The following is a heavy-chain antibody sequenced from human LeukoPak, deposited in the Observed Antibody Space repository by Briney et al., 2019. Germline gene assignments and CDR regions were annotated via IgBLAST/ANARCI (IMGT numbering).Heavy chain of an antibody. CDR2: IYYSGST. D-gene: IGHD1-26*01. J-gene: IGHJ6*02. V-gene: IGHV4-30-4*01. CDR1: GGSISSGDYY. CDR3: ARGPSWDYGIDV. Sequence: SETLSLTCTVSGGSISSGDYYWSWIRQPPGKGLEWIGYIYYSGSTYYNPSLKSRVTISVDTSKNQFSLKLSSVTAADTAVYYCARGPSWDYGIDVWGQGTTVTVSS.